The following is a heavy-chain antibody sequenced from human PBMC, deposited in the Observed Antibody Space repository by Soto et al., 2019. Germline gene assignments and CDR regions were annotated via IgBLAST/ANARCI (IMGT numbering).Heavy chain of an antibody. CDR3: ARGVVVVTNYYFDQ. CDR2: ILPIYSTRNYA. J-gene: IGHJ4*02. CDR1: GGTFNKYA. D-gene: IGHD2-2*01. V-gene: IGHV1-69*06. Sequence: QVQLVQSGAEVRKPGSSVKVSCKASGGTFNKYAISWVRQAPGQGPAWMGGILPIYSTRNYANYAHKFQGRVTITVDTSTSTAYMELSGLKSDDTAIYYCARGVVVVTNYYFDQWGQGTLVTVSS.